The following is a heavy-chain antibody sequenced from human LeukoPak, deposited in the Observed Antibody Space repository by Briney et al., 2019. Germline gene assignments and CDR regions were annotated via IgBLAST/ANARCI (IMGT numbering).Heavy chain of an antibody. CDR3: AKDSSSGIAGGYFQH. Sequence: GGSLRFSCVASGFNFSSYAMHWVRQAPGKGLEWVAVISYDGSNKYHADSVKGRFTISRDNSKKTLYLQMNSLRAEDTAVYYCAKDSSSGIAGGYFQHWGQGTLVTVSS. D-gene: IGHD6-19*01. CDR2: ISYDGSNK. CDR1: GFNFSSYA. V-gene: IGHV3-30-3*01. J-gene: IGHJ1*01.